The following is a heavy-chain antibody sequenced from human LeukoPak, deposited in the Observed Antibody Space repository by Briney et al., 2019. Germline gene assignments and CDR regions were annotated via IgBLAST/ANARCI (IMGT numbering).Heavy chain of an antibody. J-gene: IGHJ4*02. Sequence: GGSLRLSCAASGFTFSSYHMNWVRQAPGKGLEWISYINSWSSLIYYADSVKGRFAISRDNAKSSLYLQVNSLTAEDTAVYYCARVWQDYSNADYWGQGTLVTISS. V-gene: IGHV3-48*01. CDR1: GFTFSSYH. CDR2: INSWSSLI. D-gene: IGHD4-11*01. CDR3: ARVWQDYSNADY.